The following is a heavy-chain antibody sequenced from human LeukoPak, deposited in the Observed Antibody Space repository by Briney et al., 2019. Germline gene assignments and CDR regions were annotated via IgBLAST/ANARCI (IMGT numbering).Heavy chain of an antibody. CDR3: ARTPDSGWYYFDY. CDR1: GYTFTNYA. V-gene: IGHV7-4-1*02. CDR2: INTNTGNP. Sequence: GASVKVSCTASGYTFTNYAMNWVRQAPGQGLEWMGWINTNTGNPTYAQAFTGRFVISLDTSVSTAYLQISSLKADDTAVYYCARTPDSGWYYFDYWARDPWSPS. J-gene: IGHJ4*02. D-gene: IGHD6-19*01.